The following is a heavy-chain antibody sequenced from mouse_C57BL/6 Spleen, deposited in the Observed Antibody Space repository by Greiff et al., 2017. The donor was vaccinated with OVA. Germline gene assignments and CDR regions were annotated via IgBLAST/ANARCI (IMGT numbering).Heavy chain of an antibody. CDR1: GFTFSSYA. V-gene: IGHV5-4*03. CDR2: ISDGGSYT. Sequence: EVKVVESGGGLVKPGGSLKLSCAASGFTFSSYAMSWVRQTPEKRLEWVATISDGGSYTYYPDNVKGRFTISRDNAKNNLYLQMSHLKSEDTAMYYCARGGLTGPFDYWGQGTTLTVSS. D-gene: IGHD4-1*01. J-gene: IGHJ2*01. CDR3: ARGGLTGPFDY.